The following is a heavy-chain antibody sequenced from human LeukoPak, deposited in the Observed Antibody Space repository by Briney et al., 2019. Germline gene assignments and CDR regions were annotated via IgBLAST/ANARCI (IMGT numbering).Heavy chain of an antibody. Sequence: GGSLRLSCAASGFTFSAYWMSWVRQARGRGLEWVASIKQDGSEKYYVDSVKGRFTISRDNRKNLLHLQMNSLRPDDSAVYYCVKDLGSAITSALALDVWGQGTTVTVSS. CDR2: IKQDGSEK. V-gene: IGHV3-7*03. CDR1: GFTFSAYW. CDR3: VKDLGSAITSALALDV. J-gene: IGHJ6*02. D-gene: IGHD2-15*01.